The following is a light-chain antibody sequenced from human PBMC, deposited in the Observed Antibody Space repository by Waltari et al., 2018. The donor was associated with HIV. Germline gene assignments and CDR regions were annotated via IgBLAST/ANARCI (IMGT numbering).Light chain of an antibody. CDR1: ESPDHY. CDR2: KDK. V-gene: IGLV3-25*03. Sequence: SELTQPPSVSVSPGQTATIICSGDESPDHYAHWYQQRQGQAPVLVIYKDKERPSGIPERFSGSSSGTTATLTISGVLEEDEADYYCQSADSSDTLGVFGGGTKLTVL. CDR3: QSADSSDTLGV. J-gene: IGLJ3*02.